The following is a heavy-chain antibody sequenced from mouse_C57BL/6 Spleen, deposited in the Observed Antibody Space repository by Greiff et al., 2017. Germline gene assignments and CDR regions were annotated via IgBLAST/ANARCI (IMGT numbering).Heavy chain of an antibody. J-gene: IGHJ4*01. V-gene: IGHV1-85*01. CDR1: GYTFTSYD. Sequence: VMLVESGPELVKPGASVKLSCKASGYTFTSYDINWVKQRPGQGLEWIGWIYPRDCSTKYNEKFKCKATLTVDTSSSTAYMELHSLTSEYSAVYFCAREDGYYGAMDYWGQGTSVTVSS. CDR3: AREDGYYGAMDY. D-gene: IGHD2-3*01. CDR2: IYPRDCST.